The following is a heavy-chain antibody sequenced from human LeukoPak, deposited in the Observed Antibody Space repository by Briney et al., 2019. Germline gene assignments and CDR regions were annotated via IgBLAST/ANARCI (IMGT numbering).Heavy chain of an antibody. D-gene: IGHD1-20*01. CDR1: GGSISSYY. J-gene: IGHJ3*02. CDR3: ARDGYNWNDGGDAFDI. V-gene: IGHV4-59*01. CDR2: IYYSGST. Sequence: SETLSLTCTVSGGSISSYYWSWIRQPPGKGLEWIGYIYYSGSTNYNPSLKSRVTISVDTSKNQFSLKLSSVTAADTAVYYCARDGYNWNDGGDAFDIWGQGTMVTVSS.